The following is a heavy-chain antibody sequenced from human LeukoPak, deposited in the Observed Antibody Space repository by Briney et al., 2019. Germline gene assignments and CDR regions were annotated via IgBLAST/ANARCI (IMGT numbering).Heavy chain of an antibody. V-gene: IGHV3-21*01. D-gene: IGHD6-13*01. J-gene: IGHJ4*02. CDR1: GFIFSSYS. CDR3: ARARAQQLGPFDY. Sequence: GGSLRLSCAASGFIFSSYSMNWVRQAPGKGLEWVSSISNSGIHMFYADSVKGRFTISRDNAKNSLFLQMDSLRTDDTAVYYCARARAQQLGPFDYWGQGTLVTVSS. CDR2: ISNSGIHM.